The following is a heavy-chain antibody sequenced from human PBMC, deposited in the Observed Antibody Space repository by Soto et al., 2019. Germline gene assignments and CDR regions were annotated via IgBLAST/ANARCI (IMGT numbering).Heavy chain of an antibody. CDR3: ARGPKGPSPPDFDY. CDR1: GGSFSGYY. CDR2: INHSGST. Sequence: SETLSLTCAVYGGSFSGYYWSWIRQPPGKGLEWIGEINHSGSTNYNPSLKSRVTISVDTSKNQFSLSLSSVTAADTAVYYCARGPKGPSPPDFDYWGQGTLVTVSS. J-gene: IGHJ4*02. V-gene: IGHV4-34*01.